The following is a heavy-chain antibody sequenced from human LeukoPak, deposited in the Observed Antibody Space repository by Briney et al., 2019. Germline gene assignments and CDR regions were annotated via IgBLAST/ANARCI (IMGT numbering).Heavy chain of an antibody. CDR2: INPSGGST. J-gene: IGHJ4*02. D-gene: IGHD3-9*01. V-gene: IGHV1-46*01. Sequence: GASVKVSCKASGGTFSSYAISWVRQAPGQGLEWMGIINPSGGSTSYAQKFQGRVTMTRDTSTSTVYMELSSLRSEDTAVYYCARGDYDILTGYFYFDYWGQGTLVTVSS. CDR1: GGTFSSYA. CDR3: ARGDYDILTGYFYFDY.